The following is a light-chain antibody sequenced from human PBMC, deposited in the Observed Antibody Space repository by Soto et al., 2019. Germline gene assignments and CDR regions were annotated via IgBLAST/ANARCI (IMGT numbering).Light chain of an antibody. Sequence: EIVLTQSPDTLSLSPGERATLSCRASQSVSSSLAWYQQKPGQAPRLLIYDASNRATGIPARFSGSGSGTDFTLTISSREPEDFAVYYSQQRSNWPPEVTFGPGTKVDIK. CDR3: QQRSNWPPEVT. J-gene: IGKJ3*01. V-gene: IGKV3-11*01. CDR1: QSVSSS. CDR2: DAS.